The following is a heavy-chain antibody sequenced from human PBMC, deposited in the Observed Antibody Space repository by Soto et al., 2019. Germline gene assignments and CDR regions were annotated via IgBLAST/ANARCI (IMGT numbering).Heavy chain of an antibody. V-gene: IGHV1-46*01. D-gene: IGHD2-2*01. CDR3: ARDRGGYCSSTSCPWGNWFDP. Sequence: QVQLVQSGAEVKKPGASVKVSCKASGYTFTSYYMHWVRQAPGQGLEWMGIINPSGGSTSYAQKFQGRVTMTRDTSTSTVYMEPSSLRSEDTAVYYCARDRGGYCSSTSCPWGNWFDPWGQGTLVTVSS. J-gene: IGHJ5*02. CDR2: INPSGGST. CDR1: GYTFTSYY.